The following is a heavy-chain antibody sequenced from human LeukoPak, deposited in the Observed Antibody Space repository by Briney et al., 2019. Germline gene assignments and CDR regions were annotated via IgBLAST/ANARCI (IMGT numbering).Heavy chain of an antibody. CDR2: IYYSGST. Sequence: SETLSLTCTVSGGSISSSSYYWGWIRQPPGKGLEWIGSIYYSGSTYYNPSLKSRVTISVDTSKNQFSLKLSSVTAADTAVYYCARDGVDHRYYYYYMDVWGKGTTVTVSS. CDR3: ARDGVDHRYYYYYMDV. CDR1: GGSISSSSYY. V-gene: IGHV4-39*07. D-gene: IGHD5-12*01. J-gene: IGHJ6*03.